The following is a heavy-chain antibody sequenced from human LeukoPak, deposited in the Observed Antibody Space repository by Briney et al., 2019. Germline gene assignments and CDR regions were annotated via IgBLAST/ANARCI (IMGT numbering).Heavy chain of an antibody. D-gene: IGHD1-26*01. J-gene: IGHJ4*02. Sequence: SVKVSCKASGGTFSSYAISWVRQAPGQGLEWMGRIIPILGIANYAQKFQGRVTITADKSTSTAYMELSSLRSEDTAVHYCAGSSTIIVGATLGYWGQGTLVTVSS. CDR2: IIPILGIA. V-gene: IGHV1-69*04. CDR1: GGTFSSYA. CDR3: AGSSTIIVGATLGY.